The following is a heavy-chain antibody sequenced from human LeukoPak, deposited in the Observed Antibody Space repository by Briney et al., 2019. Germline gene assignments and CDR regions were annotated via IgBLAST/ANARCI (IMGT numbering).Heavy chain of an antibody. D-gene: IGHD3-10*01. CDR3: ARRKRTMVRGVIAAFDI. CDR2: MNPNSGNT. CDR1: GYTFTSYD. J-gene: IGHJ3*02. Sequence: GASVKVSCKASGYTFTSYDINWVRRATGQGLEWMGWMNPNSGNTGYAQKFQGRVTMTRNTSISTAYMELSSLRSEDTAVYYCARRKRTMVRGVIAAFDIWGQGTMVTVSS. V-gene: IGHV1-8*01.